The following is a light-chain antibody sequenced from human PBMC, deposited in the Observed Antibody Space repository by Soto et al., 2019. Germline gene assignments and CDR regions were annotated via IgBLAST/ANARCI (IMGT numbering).Light chain of an antibody. CDR1: QTISSW. J-gene: IGKJ1*01. Sequence: DRVTITCRASQTISSWLAWYQQKPGKAPKLLIYKASTLKSGVPSRFSGSGSGTEFTLTISSLQPDDFATYYCQHYNSYSEAFGQGTKADIK. CDR3: QHYNSYSEA. V-gene: IGKV1-5*03. CDR2: KAS.